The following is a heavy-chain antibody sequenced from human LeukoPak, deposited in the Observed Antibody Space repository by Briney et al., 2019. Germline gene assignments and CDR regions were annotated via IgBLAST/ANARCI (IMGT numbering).Heavy chain of an antibody. CDR2: VSPDGLTT. J-gene: IGHJ5*02. V-gene: IGHV3-74*03. CDR3: SRERDSNWFDP. Sequence: GVSLRLSCAASEFTFSRYWMHWVRQAPGKGLVWVSRVSPDGLTTKYADSVKGRFTISRDNAKNTLYLQMNSMRDEDTAMYYCSRERDSNWFDPWGQGTLVTVSS. CDR1: EFTFSRYW.